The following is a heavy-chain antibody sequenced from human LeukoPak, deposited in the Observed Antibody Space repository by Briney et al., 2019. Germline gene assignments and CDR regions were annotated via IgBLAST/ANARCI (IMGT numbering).Heavy chain of an antibody. V-gene: IGHV3-7*03. J-gene: IGHJ4*02. CDR1: GFTFSSYW. CDR2: IKQDGSEK. Sequence: GGSLRLSCAASGFTFSSYWMSWVRQAPGKGLEGVANIKQDGSEKYYVDSVKGGFTISRDNANNSLYLQMNSLRAEDTAVYYCARAELWSTSDFDYWGQGTLVTVSS. CDR3: ARAELWSTSDFDY. D-gene: IGHD5-18*01.